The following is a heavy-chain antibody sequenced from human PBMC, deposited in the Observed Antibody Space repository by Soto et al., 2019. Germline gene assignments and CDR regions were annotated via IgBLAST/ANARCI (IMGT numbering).Heavy chain of an antibody. J-gene: IGHJ4*02. CDR1: GFTVSTKY. V-gene: IGHV3-66*01. CDR2: IYSGGST. D-gene: IGHD3-16*01. Sequence: EVQLVESGGGLVQPGGSLRLSCAASGFTVSTKYMSWVRQAPGKGLEWVSVIYSGGSTFYEDSVRGRFTISRDNSKNTVNLQMNSLRAEDTAGYYCARDPWAADYWGQGTLVTVSS. CDR3: ARDPWAADY.